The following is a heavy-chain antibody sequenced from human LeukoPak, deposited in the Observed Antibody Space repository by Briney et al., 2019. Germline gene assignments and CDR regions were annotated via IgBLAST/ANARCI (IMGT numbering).Heavy chain of an antibody. CDR2: IKSKTDGGTT. J-gene: IGHJ4*02. D-gene: IGHD2-15*01. CDR1: GFTFSNAW. V-gene: IGHV3-15*01. Sequence: GGSLRLSCAASGFTFSNAWMSWVRQAPGKGLEWVGRIKSKTDGGTTDYAAPVKGRFTISRDDSKNTLYLQMNSLKTEDTAVYYCTTARPIVVVVAATGDYFDYWGQGTLVTVSS. CDR3: TTARPIVVVVAATGDYFDY.